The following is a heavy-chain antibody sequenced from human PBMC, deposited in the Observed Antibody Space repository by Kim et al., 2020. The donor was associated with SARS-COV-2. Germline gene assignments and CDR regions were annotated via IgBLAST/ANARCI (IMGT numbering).Heavy chain of an antibody. CDR2: IDPSDSYT. V-gene: IGHV5-10-1*01. D-gene: IGHD1-26*01. CDR3: ARFRPPGRIVGATTAFDI. Sequence: GESLKISCKGSGYSFTSYWISWVRQMPGKGLEWMGRIDPSDSYTNYSPSFQGHVTISADKSISTAYLQWSSLKASDTAMYYCARFRPPGRIVGATTAFDIWGQGTMVTVSS. CDR1: GYSFTSYW. J-gene: IGHJ3*02.